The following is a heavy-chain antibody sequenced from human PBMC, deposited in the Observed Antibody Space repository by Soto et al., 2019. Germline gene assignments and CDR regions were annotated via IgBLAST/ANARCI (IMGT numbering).Heavy chain of an antibody. V-gene: IGHV1-3*01. Sequence: ASVKVSCKASGYTFTNYAMHWLRQAPGHRLEWMGWINGGNGNTKYSQTFQGRVTITRDTSATTAYMELSSLKYEDTAVYYCAREGYNSGYYYFDYWGQGTPVTVSS. J-gene: IGHJ4*02. CDR3: AREGYNSGYYYFDY. D-gene: IGHD5-12*01. CDR2: INGGNGNT. CDR1: GYTFTNYA.